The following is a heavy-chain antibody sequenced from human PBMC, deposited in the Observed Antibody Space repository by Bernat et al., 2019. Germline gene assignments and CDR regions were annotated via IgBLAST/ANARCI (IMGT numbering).Heavy chain of an antibody. J-gene: IGHJ5*02. CDR1: GGSFSGYY. V-gene: IGHV4-34*01. D-gene: IGHD1-26*01. Sequence: QVQLQQWGAGLLKPSETLSLTCAVDGGSFSGYYWSWMRQPPGKGWEWIGEINHRGSTNYNPSLQSRVTISIDTSKNPFSPLLSPVPAADPAVYHCAGEEIVGATNSNWFDPWCQGTLVTVSS. CDR2: INHRGST. CDR3: AGEEIVGATNSNWFDP.